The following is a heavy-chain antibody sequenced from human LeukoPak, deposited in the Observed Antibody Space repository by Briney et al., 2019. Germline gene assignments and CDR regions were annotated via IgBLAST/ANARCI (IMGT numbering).Heavy chain of an antibody. CDR3: ARESPYDSSGYYYFDY. V-gene: IGHV4-34*01. CDR1: GGSISSYY. CDR2: INHSGST. J-gene: IGHJ4*02. Sequence: SETLSLTCTVSGGSISSYYWSWIRQPPGKGLEWIGEINHSGSTNYNPSLKSRVTISVDTSKNQFSLKLSSVTAADTAVYYCARESPYDSSGYYYFDYWGQGTLVTVSS. D-gene: IGHD3-22*01.